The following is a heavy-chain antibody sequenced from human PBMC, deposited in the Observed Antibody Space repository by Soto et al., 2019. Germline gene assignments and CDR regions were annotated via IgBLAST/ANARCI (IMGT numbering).Heavy chain of an antibody. D-gene: IGHD3-10*01. Sequence: GGSLRLSCAASGFTFSNAWMNWVRQAPGKGLEWVGRIKSKTDGGTTDYAAPVKGRFTISRDDSKNTLYLQMNSLKTEDTAVYYCTTTMVRGMNYYYYGMDVWGQGTTVTVSS. V-gene: IGHV3-15*07. CDR3: TTTMVRGMNYYYYGMDV. CDR1: GFTFSNAW. J-gene: IGHJ6*02. CDR2: IKSKTDGGTT.